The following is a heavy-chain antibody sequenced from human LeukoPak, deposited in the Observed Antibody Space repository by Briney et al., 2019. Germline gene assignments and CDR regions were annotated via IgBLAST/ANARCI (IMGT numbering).Heavy chain of an antibody. D-gene: IGHD3-16*01. CDR1: GYTLTELS. Sequence: ASVKVSCKVSGYTLTELSMHWVRQAPGKGLEWMGGFDPEDGETIYAQKFQGRVTMTEDTSTDTAYMELSSLRSEDTAVYYCSTLSPGPGGAAYFDYWGQGTLVTVSS. CDR2: FDPEDGET. CDR3: STLSPGPGGAAYFDY. V-gene: IGHV1-24*01. J-gene: IGHJ4*02.